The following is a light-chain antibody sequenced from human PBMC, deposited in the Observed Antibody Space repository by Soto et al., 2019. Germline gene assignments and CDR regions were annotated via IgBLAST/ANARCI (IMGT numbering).Light chain of an antibody. CDR3: QPYNNWPLT. Sequence: EILLTQSPGTLSFSPGEVATLSCSASQSINSFLAWYQQRRGQTPRLLIYDTSTRATGVPTRFSGSRSGAEFTLTINSLQSEDFAVYYCQPYNNWPLTFGGGTKVDI. CDR2: DTS. J-gene: IGKJ4*01. CDR1: QSINSF. V-gene: IGKV3-15*01.